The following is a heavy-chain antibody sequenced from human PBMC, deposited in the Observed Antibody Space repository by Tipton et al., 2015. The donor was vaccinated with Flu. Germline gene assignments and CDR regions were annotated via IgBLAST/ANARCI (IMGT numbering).Heavy chain of an antibody. CDR3: ATLAITALYDFDY. CDR1: GGSISDYY. CDR2: ILGNGNT. D-gene: IGHD1-20*01. V-gene: IGHV4-31*02. Sequence: LRLSCTVSGGSISDYYWSWIRQYPGKGLEWIGHILGNGNTFYKPSLKSRFTLSLDTSKTQFSLNVTSVTAADTAVYYCATLAITALYDFDYWGQGTLVTVSS. J-gene: IGHJ4*02.